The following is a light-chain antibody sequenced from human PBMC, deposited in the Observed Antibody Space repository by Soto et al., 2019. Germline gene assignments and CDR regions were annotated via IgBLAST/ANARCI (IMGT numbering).Light chain of an antibody. CDR1: HNIARW. J-gene: IGKJ1*01. Sequence: DIQMTQSPSTLSASVGDRVSITCRASHNIARWLAWYQQKPGKAPRLLIYDASTLETGVPSRFSGSGSGTEFTLTISRLRPDVFATYFCQHLDSNWPFGQGTKVEI. V-gene: IGKV1-5*01. CDR2: DAS. CDR3: QHLDSNWP.